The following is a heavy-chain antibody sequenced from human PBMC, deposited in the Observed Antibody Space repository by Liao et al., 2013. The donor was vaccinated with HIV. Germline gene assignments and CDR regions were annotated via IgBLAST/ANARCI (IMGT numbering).Heavy chain of an antibody. J-gene: IGHJ5*02. D-gene: IGHD3-10*01. CDR2: INHSGST. CDR3: VRGRNIILRSGFDP. Sequence: QVQLKQWGAGLLKSSETLSLTCAVYGASLSGYYWTWIRQAPGKGLEWIGEINHSGSTNYTTSLKSRVTISVDTSKNQFSLKVNSVTAADTAVYYCVRGRNIILRSGFDPWGQGTLVTVSS. V-gene: IGHV4-34*01. CDR1: GASLSGYY.